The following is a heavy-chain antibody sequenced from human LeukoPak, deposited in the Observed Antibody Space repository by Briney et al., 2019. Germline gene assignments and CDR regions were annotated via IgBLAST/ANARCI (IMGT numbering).Heavy chain of an antibody. CDR3: ARTTTVVTPIDY. CDR1: GFTFSSYA. CDR2: ISYGGSNK. J-gene: IGHJ4*02. Sequence: GGSLRLSCAASGFTFSSYAMHWVRQAPGKGLEWVAVISYGGSNKYYADSVKGRFTISRDNSKNTLYLRMNSLRAEDTAVYYCARTTTVVTPIDYWGQGTLVTVSS. V-gene: IGHV3-30-3*01. D-gene: IGHD4-23*01.